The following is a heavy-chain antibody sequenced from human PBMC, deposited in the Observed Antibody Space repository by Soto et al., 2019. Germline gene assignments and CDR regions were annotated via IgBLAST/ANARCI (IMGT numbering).Heavy chain of an antibody. CDR1: GGTFSSYA. CDR3: TVLNFVSSTVVKNFDY. Sequence: GASVKVSCKASGGTFSSYAISWVRQAPGRGLEWMGGIIPIFGTANYAQKFQGRVTITADESTSTAYMELSSLRSEDTAVYYCTVLNFVSSTVVKNFDYWGQGTLVTVSS. V-gene: IGHV1-69*13. D-gene: IGHD2-15*01. J-gene: IGHJ4*02. CDR2: IIPIFGTA.